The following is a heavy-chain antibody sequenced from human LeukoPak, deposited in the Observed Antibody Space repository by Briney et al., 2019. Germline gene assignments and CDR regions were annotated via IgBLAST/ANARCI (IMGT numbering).Heavy chain of an antibody. CDR2: IYPGDYET. J-gene: IGHJ4*02. CDR3: AIPPGYCGNDCSFDH. CDR1: GYSFSNYW. Sequence: GESLKISCEGSGYSFSNYWIGWVRQMPGKGLEWMGIIYPGDYETRYSPSFQGLVTISVDKSISTAYLQWSSLKASDTAMYYCAIPPGYCGNDCSFDHWGQGTLVTVSA. V-gene: IGHV5-51*01. D-gene: IGHD2-21*02.